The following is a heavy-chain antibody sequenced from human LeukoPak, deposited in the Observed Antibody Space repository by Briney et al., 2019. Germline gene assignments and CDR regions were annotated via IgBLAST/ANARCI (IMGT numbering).Heavy chain of an antibody. V-gene: IGHV3-23*01. CDR1: GLTFSRHV. CDR2: LSASGGST. Sequence: GGSLRLSCASSGLTFSRHVMGWVRQAPGKGPEWVSTLSASGGSTFYAASVKGRFTVSRDNSKNTLFLQMNTLRAEDTAVYYCATLYGDYNWYFDLWGRGTLVTVSS. CDR3: ATLYGDYNWYFDL. D-gene: IGHD4-17*01. J-gene: IGHJ2*01.